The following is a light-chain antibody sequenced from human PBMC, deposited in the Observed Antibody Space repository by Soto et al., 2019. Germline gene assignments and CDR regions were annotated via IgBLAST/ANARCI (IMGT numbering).Light chain of an antibody. CDR2: GAS. CDR3: QQYGSLPRT. V-gene: IGKV3-20*01. CDR1: QSVSSSL. Sequence: EIVLTQSPGTLSLSPGERATLSCRASQSVSSSLLAWYQQKPGQAPRLLIYGASSRATGIPARFSGSGSGTEFTLTISSLEPEDFAVYYCQQYGSLPRTFGQGTRLEIK. J-gene: IGKJ5*01.